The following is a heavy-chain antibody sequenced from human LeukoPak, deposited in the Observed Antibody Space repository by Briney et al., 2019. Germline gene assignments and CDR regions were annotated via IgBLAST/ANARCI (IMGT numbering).Heavy chain of an antibody. CDR3: ARGPSVAAHLDY. CDR2: IYHHGAT. V-gene: IGHV4-4*02. CDR1: GGSISSNNW. Sequence: PSETLSLTCAVSGGSISSNNWWTWVRQPPGKGLEWIGEIYHHGATNYNPSPKSRVTLSVDKSKNQFSLELSSVTAADTAVYYCARGPSVAAHLDYWGQGTLVTVSS. J-gene: IGHJ4*02. D-gene: IGHD5-12*01.